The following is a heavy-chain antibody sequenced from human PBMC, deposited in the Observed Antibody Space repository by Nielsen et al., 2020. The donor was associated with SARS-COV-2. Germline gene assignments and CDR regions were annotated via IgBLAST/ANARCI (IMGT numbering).Heavy chain of an antibody. CDR1: GGSISSSSYY. CDR2: IYYSGST. Sequence: LRLSCTVSGGSISSSSYYWGWIRQPPGKGLEWIRYIYYSGSTYYNPSLKSRVTISVDTSKNQFSLKLGSVTAADTALYYCARERVGGITIFGVVTRYGMDVWGQGTTVTVSS. J-gene: IGHJ6*02. V-gene: IGHV4-30-4*08. CDR3: ARERVGGITIFGVVTRYGMDV. D-gene: IGHD3-3*01.